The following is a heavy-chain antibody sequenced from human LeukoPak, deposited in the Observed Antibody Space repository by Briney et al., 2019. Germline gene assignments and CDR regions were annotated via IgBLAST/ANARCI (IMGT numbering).Heavy chain of an antibody. CDR3: ASRGDTSGYNYFDY. J-gene: IGHJ4*02. CDR1: GFTFSSYG. V-gene: IGHV3-21*05. CDR2: ISGGSSYT. Sequence: GGSLRLSCAASGFTFSSYGMHWVRQAPGKGLEWVSYISGGSSYTNYADSVKGRFTISRDNAKNSLYLQMNSLRAEDTAVYYCASRGDTSGYNYFDYWGQGTLVTVSS. D-gene: IGHD3-22*01.